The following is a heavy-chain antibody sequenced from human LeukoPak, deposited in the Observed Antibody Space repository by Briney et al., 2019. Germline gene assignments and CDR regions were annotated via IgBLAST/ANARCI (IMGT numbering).Heavy chain of an antibody. Sequence: SETLSLTCTVSGGSIDSYYWSWIRHPAGAGLEWIGRIYASGTTYYNPSLKSRVTISVDTSKNQFSLKLSSVTAADTAVYYCARDWDSASTLGLWPSRPHWFDPCGHGTLVTVSS. J-gene: IGHJ5*02. CDR2: IYASGTT. D-gene: IGHD2/OR15-2a*01. CDR1: GGSIDSYY. V-gene: IGHV4-4*07. CDR3: ARDWDSASTLGLWPSRPHWFDP.